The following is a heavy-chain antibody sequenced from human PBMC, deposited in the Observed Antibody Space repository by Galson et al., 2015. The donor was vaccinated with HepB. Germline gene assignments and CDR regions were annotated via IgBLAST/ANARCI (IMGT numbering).Heavy chain of an antibody. V-gene: IGHV1-18*01. Sequence: PVKVSSKASGYSFSNYVFSWIRQAPGAGLEWMGWFSGDDGSTYYAQKFQGRVTMTADASTGTAYLELRNLRSDDTAVYYCARDSRLELRLNNYFSYGMDVWGQGSAVTVSS. J-gene: IGHJ6*02. CDR1: GYSFSNYV. CDR3: ARDSRLELRLNNYFSYGMDV. D-gene: IGHD1-1*01. CDR2: FSGDDGST.